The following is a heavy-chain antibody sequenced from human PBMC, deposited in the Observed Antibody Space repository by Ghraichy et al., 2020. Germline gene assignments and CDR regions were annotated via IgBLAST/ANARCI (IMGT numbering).Heavy chain of an antibody. D-gene: IGHD2-15*01. Sequence: LSLNCAASGFPFSNYAMSWVRQAPGKGLEWVSVVGGSGGGTHYADSVKGRFTISRDNSKNTLYLQMNSLRAEDTAVYYCAKNSGYCSGGTCYATHQYNYGMDVWGQGTAVTVSS. CDR1: GFPFSNYA. J-gene: IGHJ6*02. V-gene: IGHV3-23*01. CDR2: VGGSGGGT. CDR3: AKNSGYCSGGTCYATHQYNYGMDV.